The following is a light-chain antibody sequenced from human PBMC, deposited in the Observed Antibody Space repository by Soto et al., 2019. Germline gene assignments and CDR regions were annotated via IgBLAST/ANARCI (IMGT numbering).Light chain of an antibody. V-gene: IGKV3-15*01. CDR3: QQYKNWPPWT. Sequence: ETVMTQSPATLSVSPGESATLSCRASQSVSSNLAWYQQKGGQAPRLLIYGASTRATGIPARFSGSGSGTEFTLTISSLQSEDFAVYCCQQYKNWPPWTFGQGTKVEIK. J-gene: IGKJ1*01. CDR2: GAS. CDR1: QSVSSN.